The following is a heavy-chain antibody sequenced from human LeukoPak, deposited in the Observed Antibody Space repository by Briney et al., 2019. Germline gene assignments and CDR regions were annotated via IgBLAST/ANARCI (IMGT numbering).Heavy chain of an antibody. CDR1: GFTFSGYG. J-gene: IGHJ6*02. CDR3: AKSPYGSGSYENYFYGMVV. CDR2: INHNGNVN. Sequence: GGSLKLSCAASGFTFSGYGMHWVRQAPGKGLEWVASINHNGNVNYYVDSVKGRFTISRDNAKNSLYLQMNSLRAEDTALYYCAKSPYGSGSYENYFYGMVVWGQGTTVTVSS. D-gene: IGHD3-10*01. V-gene: IGHV3-7*03.